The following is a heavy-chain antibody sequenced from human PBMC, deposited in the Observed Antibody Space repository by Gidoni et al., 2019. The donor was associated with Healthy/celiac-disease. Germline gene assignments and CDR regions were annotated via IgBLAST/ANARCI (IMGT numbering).Heavy chain of an antibody. V-gene: IGHV3-21*01. CDR1: GFTFSSYS. Sequence: EVQLVESGGGLVKPGGSLSLSCSASGFTFSSYSMNWVRQAPGKGLEWVSYISSSSSYIYYADSVKGRFTISRDNAKNSLYLQMNSLRAEDTAVYYCARDPPGGVGATKGDYWGQGTLVTVSS. CDR2: ISSSSSYI. D-gene: IGHD1-26*01. CDR3: ARDPPGGVGATKGDY. J-gene: IGHJ4*02.